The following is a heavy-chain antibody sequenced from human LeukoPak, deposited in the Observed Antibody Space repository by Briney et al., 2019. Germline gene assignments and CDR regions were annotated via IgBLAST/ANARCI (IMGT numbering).Heavy chain of an antibody. D-gene: IGHD5-12*01. J-gene: IGHJ6*03. Sequence: GGSLRLSCAASGFTFSSYSMNWVRQAPGKGLEWVSSISSSSSYIYYADSVKGRFTISRDSAKNPLYLQMNSLRAEDTAVYYCARRYSGYDVSFFSYYYYYMDVWGKGTTVTVSS. CDR3: ARRYSGYDVSFFSYYYYYMDV. V-gene: IGHV3-21*01. CDR1: GFTFSSYS. CDR2: ISSSSSYI.